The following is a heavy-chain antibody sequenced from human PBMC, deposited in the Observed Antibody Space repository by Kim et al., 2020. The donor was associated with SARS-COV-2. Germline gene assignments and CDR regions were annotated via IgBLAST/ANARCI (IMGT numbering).Heavy chain of an antibody. J-gene: IGHJ4*02. D-gene: IGHD3-22*01. CDR3: ASRSTYYDSSGYSC. V-gene: IGHV4-39*01. Sequence: PSLKSRVTRSVDTSKNQFSLKLSSVTAADTAVYYCASRSTYYDSSGYSCWGQGTLVTVSS.